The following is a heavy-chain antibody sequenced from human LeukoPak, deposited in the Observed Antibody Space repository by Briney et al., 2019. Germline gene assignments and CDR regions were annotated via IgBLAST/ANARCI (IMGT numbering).Heavy chain of an antibody. J-gene: IGHJ4*02. CDR2: ITDYSGNT. D-gene: IGHD4-17*01. V-gene: IGHV1-18*01. CDR3: AVPRGDYDLYYFDY. Sequence: ASVKVSCKASGYTFTSYGISWVRQAPGQGLEWMGWITDYSGNTNYAQKFQGRVTMTTDTSTSTAYMELRSLRSEDTAVYYCAVPRGDYDLYYFDYWGQGTLVTVSS. CDR1: GYTFTSYG.